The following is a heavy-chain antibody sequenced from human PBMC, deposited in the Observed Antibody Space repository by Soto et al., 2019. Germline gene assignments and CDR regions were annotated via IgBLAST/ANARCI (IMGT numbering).Heavy chain of an antibody. J-gene: IGHJ5*02. CDR1: GLSITDSEMG. D-gene: IGHD6-19*01. CDR3: ARRHLAVAVSPWFDP. CDR2: IDSSGEK. Sequence: QVTLKESGPVLVKPTETLTLRCTVSGLSITDSEMGVSWIRQPPGQPIEWLAHIDSSGEKSYRTFLKSRLAISKDTSKSQIVLTMTNMDPADTATYYCARRHLAVAVSPWFDPWGQGIPVTVSS. V-gene: IGHV2-26*01.